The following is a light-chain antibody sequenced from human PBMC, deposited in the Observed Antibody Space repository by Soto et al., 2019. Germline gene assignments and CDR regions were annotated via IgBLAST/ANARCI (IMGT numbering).Light chain of an antibody. CDR1: QSVSSRY. J-gene: IGKJ4*01. CDR2: GAS. V-gene: IGKV3-20*01. Sequence: EIVMTQSPATLSVSPGDGAILSCRASQSVSSRYLAWYQQKPGQAPRLLIYGASTRATGIPDNFSGSGSGTDFTLTISRLEPEDVAVYYCQQYGSSPTFGGGTKVDIK. CDR3: QQYGSSPT.